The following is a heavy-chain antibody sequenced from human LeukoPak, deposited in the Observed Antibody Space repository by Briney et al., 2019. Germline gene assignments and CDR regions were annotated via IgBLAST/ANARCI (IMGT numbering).Heavy chain of an antibody. Sequence: SGPTLVNPTQTLTLTCTFSGFSLSTSGMRVSWIRQPPGKALEWLARIDWDDDKFYSTSLKTRLTISKDTSKNQVVLTMTNMDPVGTATYYCARTPYCGGDCYVDYWGQGTLVTVSS. J-gene: IGHJ4*02. CDR3: ARTPYCGGDCYVDY. V-gene: IGHV2-70*04. CDR1: GFSLSTSGMR. CDR2: IDWDDDK. D-gene: IGHD2-21*02.